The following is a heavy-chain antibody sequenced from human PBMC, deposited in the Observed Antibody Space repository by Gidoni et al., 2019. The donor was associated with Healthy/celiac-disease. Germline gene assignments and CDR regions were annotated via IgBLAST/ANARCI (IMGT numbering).Heavy chain of an antibody. D-gene: IGHD1-26*01. V-gene: IGHV3-21*01. Sequence: EVQLVESGGGLVKPGGSLRLSCAASGFTFSSYSMNWVRQAPGKGLEWVSSISSSSSYIYYADSVKGRSTISRDNAKNSLYLQMNSLRAEDTAVYYCARRSGSYSGEQDYWGQGTLVTVSS. J-gene: IGHJ4*02. CDR3: ARRSGSYSGEQDY. CDR1: GFTFSSYS. CDR2: ISSSSSYI.